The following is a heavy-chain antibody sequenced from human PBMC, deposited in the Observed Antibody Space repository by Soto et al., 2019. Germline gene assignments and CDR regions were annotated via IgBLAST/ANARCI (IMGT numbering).Heavy chain of an antibody. CDR3: TRGRLRHPLFGY. J-gene: IGHJ4*02. Sequence: QVQLQQWGAGLLKPSETLSLTCAVYGGSFSGYYWTWIRQPPGKGLEWIGEINHSGSTNYNPSLKSRATISADTSKNQFSVQRRSVTAADTAVYYCTRGRLRHPLFGYWGQGTLVTVSS. CDR1: GGSFSGYY. D-gene: IGHD5-12*01. V-gene: IGHV4-34*01. CDR2: INHSGST.